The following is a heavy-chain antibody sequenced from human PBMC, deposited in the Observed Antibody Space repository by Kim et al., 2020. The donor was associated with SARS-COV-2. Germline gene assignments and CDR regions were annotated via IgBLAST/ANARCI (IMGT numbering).Heavy chain of an antibody. J-gene: IGHJ6*01. Sequence: GGSLRLSCAASGFTFRSYALYWVRQAPGKRAEGVSGISYNGNTTCCAASVEGRFTISRVNSTRTLYQHMNNLNIDDTRDDDTAVYY. CDR2: ISYNGNTT. CDR1: GFTFRSYA. D-gene: IGHD5-18*01. V-gene: IGHV3-30-3*01. CDR3: AVYY.